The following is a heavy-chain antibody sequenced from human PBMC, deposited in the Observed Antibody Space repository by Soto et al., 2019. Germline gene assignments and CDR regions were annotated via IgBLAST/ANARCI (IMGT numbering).Heavy chain of an antibody. Sequence: SETLSLTCTVSGGSISSSSYYWGWIRQPPGKGLEWIGSIYYSGSTYYNPSLKSRVTISVDTSKNQFSLKLSSVTAADTAVYYCACGPPVYGDHWGQGTLVTVSS. CDR3: ACGPPVYGDH. J-gene: IGHJ4*02. D-gene: IGHD4-17*01. V-gene: IGHV4-39*01. CDR1: GGSISSSSYY. CDR2: IYYSGST.